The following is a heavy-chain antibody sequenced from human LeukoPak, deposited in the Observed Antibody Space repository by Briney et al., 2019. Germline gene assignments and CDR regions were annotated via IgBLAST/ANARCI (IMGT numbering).Heavy chain of an antibody. CDR3: AKDRSYGSLFDY. D-gene: IGHD5-18*01. V-gene: IGHV3-53*01. Sequence: GGSLRLPCAASGFTVSNNYMSWVRQAPGKGLEWIAVIYSGGSTFHADSVKGRFIISRDNSKNTLYLQMNSLRAEDTAVYYCAKDRSYGSLFDYWGQGTLVTVSS. CDR1: GFTVSNNY. CDR2: IYSGGST. J-gene: IGHJ4*02.